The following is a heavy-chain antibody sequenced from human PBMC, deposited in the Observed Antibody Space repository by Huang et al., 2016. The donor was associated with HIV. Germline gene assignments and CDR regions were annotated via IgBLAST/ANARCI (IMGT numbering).Heavy chain of an antibody. V-gene: IGHV3-23*01. CDR3: AKYSGNYEYFQH. D-gene: IGHD1-26*01. CDR2: ITSNGNT. CDR1: GFAFSTFG. J-gene: IGHJ1*01. Sequence: EVQLLESGGGLVQPGGSLRLSCAASGFAFSTFGMTWVRQAPGKGLEWVSGITSNGNTYYADAVKGRFTVSRDNSKDTLYFQMNSLRADDTAIYYCAKYSGNYEYFQHWGQGTLVSVSS.